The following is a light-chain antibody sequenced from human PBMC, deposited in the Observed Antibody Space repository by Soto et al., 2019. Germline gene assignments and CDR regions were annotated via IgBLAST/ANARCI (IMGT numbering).Light chain of an antibody. CDR2: AAS. Sequence: DIQMTQSPSSLSASVGDRVTITCRASQSINSYLNWYQQKPEKAPNLLIYAASSLQSGVPSTFSGSGSGRDFTLTISSLQPEDFATYYCQQSHSIPLTFGGGTKVEIK. CDR1: QSINSY. J-gene: IGKJ4*01. V-gene: IGKV1-39*01. CDR3: QQSHSIPLT.